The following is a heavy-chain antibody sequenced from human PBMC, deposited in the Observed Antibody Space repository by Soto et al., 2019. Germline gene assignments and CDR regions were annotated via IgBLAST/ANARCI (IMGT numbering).Heavy chain of an antibody. CDR3: ARDGYSSGWYYFDY. J-gene: IGHJ4*02. D-gene: IGHD6-19*01. V-gene: IGHV4-30-4*01. Sequence: SETLSLTCTVSGGSISSGDYYWSWIRQPPGKGLEWIGYIYYSGSTYYNQSLKSRVTISVDTSKNQFSLKLSSVTAADTAVYYCARDGYSSGWYYFDYWGQGTLVTVSS. CDR2: IYYSGST. CDR1: GGSISSGDYY.